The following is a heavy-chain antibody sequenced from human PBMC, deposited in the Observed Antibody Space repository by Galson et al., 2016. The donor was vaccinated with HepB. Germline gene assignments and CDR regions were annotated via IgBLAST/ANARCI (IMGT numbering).Heavy chain of an antibody. J-gene: IGHJ4*02. CDR2: IWYDGSHQ. CDR1: GFTFSNYA. V-gene: IGHV3-33*06. CDR3: AKEGRQYGDYDFDH. D-gene: IGHD4-17*01. Sequence: SLRLSCAASGFTFSNYAMHWVRQAPGKGLEWVAVIWYDGSHQYYGDSVKGRFTISRDNSKNTLYLQMNSLRAEDTAVYYCAKEGRQYGDYDFDHWGQGTLVTLSS.